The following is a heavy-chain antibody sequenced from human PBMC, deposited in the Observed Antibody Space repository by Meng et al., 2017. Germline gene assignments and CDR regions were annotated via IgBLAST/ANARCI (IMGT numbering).Heavy chain of an antibody. CDR2: IIPIFGTA. D-gene: IGHD3-9*01. Sequence: VQCGDEVTEPVLPVDVFRDAPAGTFSSYAISCVRPAPGQGLEWMGGIIPIFGTANYAQKFQGRVTITADESTSTAYMELSGLRAEDTAVYYCAREYRDILTGYRYFDDWGQGTLVTVSS. CDR3: AREYRDILTGYRYFDD. CDR1: AGTFSSYA. V-gene: IGHV1-69*01. J-gene: IGHJ4*02.